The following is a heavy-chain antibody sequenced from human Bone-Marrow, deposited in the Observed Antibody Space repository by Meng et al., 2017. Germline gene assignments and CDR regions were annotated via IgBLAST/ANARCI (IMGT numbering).Heavy chain of an antibody. Sequence: QVQVQQWGAGLLKPSETLSLTCAFYGGSFSAYDWSWIRQPPGKGLEWLGQINHSGSTNDNPSLKGRVTISIDTSRNQLSLKLSSVTAADTAVYYCARRRDGYGWFDPWGQGTLVTVSS. D-gene: IGHD5-24*01. V-gene: IGHV4-34*01. CDR1: GGSFSAYD. CDR3: ARRRDGYGWFDP. J-gene: IGHJ5*02. CDR2: INHSGST.